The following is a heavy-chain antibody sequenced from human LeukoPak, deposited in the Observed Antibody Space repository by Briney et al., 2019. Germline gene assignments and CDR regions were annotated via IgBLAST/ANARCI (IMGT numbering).Heavy chain of an antibody. CDR1: GGTLSSYA. CDR3: ARPVGSKDAFDI. CDR2: IIPIFGTA. V-gene: IGHV1-69*01. J-gene: IGHJ3*02. D-gene: IGHD1-26*01. Sequence: SVKVSCKASGGTLSSYAISWVRQAPGPGLEWMGGIIPIFGTANCAQKFQGRVTITADESTSTAYMELSSLRSEDTAVYYCARPVGSKDAFDIWGQGTMVTVSS.